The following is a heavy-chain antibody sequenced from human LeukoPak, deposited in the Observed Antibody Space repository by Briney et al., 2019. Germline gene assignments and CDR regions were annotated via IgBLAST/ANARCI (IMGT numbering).Heavy chain of an antibody. D-gene: IGHD6-19*01. Sequence: PGGSLRLSCAAFGFTFSSYEMNWVRQAPGKGLEWVSYISGSSSTIYYADSVKGRFTISRDNAKNSLYLQMNSLRAEDTGVYYCVISSGWKGGYYFDFWGQGTLVTVS. CDR1: GFTFSSYE. CDR2: ISGSSSTI. J-gene: IGHJ4*02. CDR3: VISSGWKGGYYFDF. V-gene: IGHV3-48*03.